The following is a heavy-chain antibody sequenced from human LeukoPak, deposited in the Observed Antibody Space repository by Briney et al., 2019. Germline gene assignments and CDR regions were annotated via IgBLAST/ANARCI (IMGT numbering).Heavy chain of an antibody. V-gene: IGHV4-39*01. CDR3: ARTTIGYYYTSGSYFWFDP. CDR1: GGSISSGDFY. CDR2: IYYSGST. J-gene: IGHJ5*02. D-gene: IGHD3-10*01. Sequence: SETLSLTCTVSGGSISSGDFYWGWIRQPPGKGLEWIGSIYYSGSTYYNPSLKSRVTIFIDTSKNQFALKLSSVTAADTAVYYCARTTIGYYYTSGSYFWFDPWGQGTLVTVSS.